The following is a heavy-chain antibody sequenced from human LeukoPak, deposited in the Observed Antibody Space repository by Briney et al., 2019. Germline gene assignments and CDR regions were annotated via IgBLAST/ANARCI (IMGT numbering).Heavy chain of an antibody. V-gene: IGHV4-39*01. CDR3: ARPRLELFPFDY. Sequence: SETLSLTCTVSGDSISSSSYYWGWIRQPPGKGLEWIGSIYYSGSTYYNPPLKSRVTISVDTSKNQFSLKLSSVTAADTAVFYCARPRLELFPFDYWGQGTLVTVSS. CDR2: IYYSGST. CDR1: GDSISSSSYY. J-gene: IGHJ4*02. D-gene: IGHD3-10*01.